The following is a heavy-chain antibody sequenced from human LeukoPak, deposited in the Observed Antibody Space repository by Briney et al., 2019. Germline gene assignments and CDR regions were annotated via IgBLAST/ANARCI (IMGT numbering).Heavy chain of an antibody. D-gene: IGHD3-10*01. CDR3: ARGGVQPVDY. Sequence: PGGSLRLSCAASGFTFSSYWMSWVRQAPGKGLVWVSDMNEYATTRRYADSVKGRFTISRDNAKNTLYLQMNNLRAEDTAMYFCARGGVQPVDYWGQGTLVIVSS. V-gene: IGHV3-74*01. J-gene: IGHJ4*02. CDR2: MNEYATTR. CDR1: GFTFSSYW.